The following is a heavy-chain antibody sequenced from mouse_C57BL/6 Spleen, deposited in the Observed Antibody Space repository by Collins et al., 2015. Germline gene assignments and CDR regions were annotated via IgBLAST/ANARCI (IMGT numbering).Heavy chain of an antibody. D-gene: IGHD2-3*01. Sequence: QVQLQQSGAELVRPGSSVKISCKASGYAFSSYWMNWVKQRPGQGLEWIGQIYPGDGDTNYNGKFKGKATLTADKSSSTAYMQLSSLTSEDSAVYFCARSSGYDGYRTSWFAYWGQGTLVTVSA. V-gene: IGHV1-80*01. J-gene: IGHJ3*01. CDR2: IYPGDGDT. CDR1: GYAFSSYW. CDR3: ARSSGYDGYRTSWFAY.